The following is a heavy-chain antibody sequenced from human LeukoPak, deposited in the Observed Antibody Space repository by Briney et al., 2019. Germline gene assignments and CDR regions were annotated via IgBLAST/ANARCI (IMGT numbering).Heavy chain of an antibody. CDR2: ISYDGSNK. D-gene: IGHD6-6*01. CDR1: GFTFSSYW. CDR3: ARDSGSSWVNYFDY. J-gene: IGHJ4*02. Sequence: GGSLRLSCAASGFTFSSYWMTWVRQAPGKGLEWVAVISYDGSNKYYADSVKGRFTISRDNSKNTLYLQMNSLRAEDTAVYYCARDSGSSWVNYFDYWGQGTLVTVSS. V-gene: IGHV3-30-3*01.